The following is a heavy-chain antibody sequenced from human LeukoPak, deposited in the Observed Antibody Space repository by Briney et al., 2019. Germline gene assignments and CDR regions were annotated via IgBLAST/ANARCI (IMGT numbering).Heavy chain of an antibody. CDR2: IYSGGST. CDR3: ARDPNSVYYYGMDV. J-gene: IGHJ6*02. D-gene: IGHD2/OR15-2a*01. CDR1: GFTVSSNY. Sequence: PGGSLRLSCAASGFTVSSNYMSWVRQAPGKGLEWVPVIYSGGSTHYADSVKGRFTISRDNSKNTLYLQMNSLRAEDTAVYYCARDPNSVYYYGMDVWGQGTTVTVSS. V-gene: IGHV3-66*01.